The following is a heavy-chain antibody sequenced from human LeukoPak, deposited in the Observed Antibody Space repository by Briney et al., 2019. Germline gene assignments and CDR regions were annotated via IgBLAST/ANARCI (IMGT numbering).Heavy chain of an antibody. J-gene: IGHJ4*02. V-gene: IGHV4-61*02. CDR2: IYSSGST. Sequence: PSETLSLTCTVSGGSISSSSYYWSWIRQPAGKGLEWIGRIYSSGSTNYNSSLKSRVTMSVDTSKNQFSLKLNSVTAADTAVYYCAREGSRYYDNSGPYYWGQGTLVTVSS. CDR1: GGSISSSSYY. D-gene: IGHD3-22*01. CDR3: AREGSRYYDNSGPYY.